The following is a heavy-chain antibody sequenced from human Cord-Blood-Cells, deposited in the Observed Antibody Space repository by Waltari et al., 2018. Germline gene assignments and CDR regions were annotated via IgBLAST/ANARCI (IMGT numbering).Heavy chain of an antibody. CDR1: GYTLTELS. V-gene: IGHV1-24*01. CDR2: FDPEDGET. Sequence: QVQLVQSGAEVKRPGASVKVSCKVSGYTLTELSMHWVRQAPGKGLEWMGGFDPEDGETIYEQKFQGRVTMTEDTSTDTAYMELSSLRSEDTAVYYCATSAARSYYFDYWGQGTLVTVSS. CDR3: ATSAARSYYFDY. J-gene: IGHJ4*02. D-gene: IGHD6-6*01.